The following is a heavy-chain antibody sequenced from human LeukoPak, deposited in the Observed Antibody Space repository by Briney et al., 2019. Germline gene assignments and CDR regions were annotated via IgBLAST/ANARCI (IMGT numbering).Heavy chain of an antibody. CDR2: VSAYDGNT. J-gene: IGHJ4*02. V-gene: IGHV1-18*01. Sequence: ASVKVSCKSSGYSFTSYGFSWVRQAPGQGLEWMGWVSAYDGNTNYAQKLQGRVTMTTDTSTSTVYMELRSMRSHDTAVYYCARMGDYHLVSFFDYWGQGTLVTVSS. CDR1: GYSFTSYG. D-gene: IGHD4/OR15-4a*01. CDR3: ARMGDYHLVSFFDY.